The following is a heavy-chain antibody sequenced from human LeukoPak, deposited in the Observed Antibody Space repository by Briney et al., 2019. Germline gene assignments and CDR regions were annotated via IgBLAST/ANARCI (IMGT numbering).Heavy chain of an antibody. CDR3: ARSIPYGTTWYGRSDY. CDR1: GFPFSSYS. D-gene: IGHD6-13*01. V-gene: IGHV3-7*03. J-gene: IGHJ4*02. CDR2: IKPDGTTN. Sequence: PGGSLRLSCAASGFPFSSYSMTWVRQAPGKGLEWVANIKPDGTTNFYVDSVKGRFTISRDNALNSLYLQMNSLRAEDTAIYYCARSIPYGTTWYGRSDYWGRGTLVTVSS.